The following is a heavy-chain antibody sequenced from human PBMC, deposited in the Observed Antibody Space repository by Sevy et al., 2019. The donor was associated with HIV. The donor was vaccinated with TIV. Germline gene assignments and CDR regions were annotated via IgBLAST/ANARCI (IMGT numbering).Heavy chain of an antibody. CDR1: GFTFSSYG. CDR2: IWYDGSNK. CDR3: AREPAPYLYGNWFDP. D-gene: IGHD4-17*01. J-gene: IGHJ5*02. Sequence: GGSLRLSCAASGFTFSSYGMHWVRQAPGKGLEWVAVIWYDGSNKYYADSVKGRFTISRDNSKNTRYLQMNSLRAEDTAVYYCAREPAPYLYGNWFDPWGQGTLVTVSS. V-gene: IGHV3-33*01.